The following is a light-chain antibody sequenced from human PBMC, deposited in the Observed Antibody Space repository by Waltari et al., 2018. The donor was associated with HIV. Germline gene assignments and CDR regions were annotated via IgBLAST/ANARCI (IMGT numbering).Light chain of an antibody. V-gene: IGKV1-5*03. CDR1: QSISTW. CDR3: QQYNSYTYT. CDR2: KAS. J-gene: IGKJ2*01. Sequence: DIQMTQSPSTLSASVGDRVIITCRASQSISTWLAWYQQKPGKAPKLLIYKASSLESGVPSRFSGSGYGTEFTRTISSLQPDDFATYYCQQYNSYTYTFGQGTKLEIK.